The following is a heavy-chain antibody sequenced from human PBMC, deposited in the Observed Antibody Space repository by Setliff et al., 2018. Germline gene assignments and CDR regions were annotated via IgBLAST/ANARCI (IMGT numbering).Heavy chain of an antibody. CDR2: TYYSGDA. V-gene: IGHV4-39*01. J-gene: IGHJ6*03. D-gene: IGHD3-10*01. CDR1: GCSISTNTYF. CDR3: ARHVGSRSRGYNYYYYYMDV. Sequence: SETLSLTCTVSGCSISTNTYFWGWIRQSPGKGLEWIGNTYYSGDAYYNPSLKSRVTISVDTSRNQFSLKLSSVTAADTAVYYCARHVGSRSRGYNYYYYYMDVWGKGTTGTVSS.